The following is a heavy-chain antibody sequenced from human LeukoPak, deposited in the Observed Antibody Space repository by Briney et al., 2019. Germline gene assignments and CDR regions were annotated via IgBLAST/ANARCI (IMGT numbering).Heavy chain of an antibody. CDR2: ISASGGNP. CDR1: GFIFSNYA. D-gene: IGHD4-17*01. CDR3: ARDRDGDEDFDY. J-gene: IGHJ4*02. Sequence: GGSLRLSCAASGFIFSNYAMSWVRQAPGKGLEWVSGISASGGNPYYADSVKGRFTISSDTAKNSLYLQLNSLTVGDTAMYYCARDRDGDEDFDYWGRGTLVTVSS. V-gene: IGHV3-23*01.